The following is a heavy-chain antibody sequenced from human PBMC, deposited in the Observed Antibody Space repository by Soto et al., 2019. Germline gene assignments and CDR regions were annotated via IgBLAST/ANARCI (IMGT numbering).Heavy chain of an antibody. CDR1: GGSVSSGSYY. D-gene: IGHD3-3*01. CDR3: ARDFSRLGLQLD. J-gene: IGHJ4*02. Sequence: QVQLQESGPGLVKPSETLSLTCTVSGGSVSSGSYYWGWIRQPPGKGLEWIGYIYYSGSTNYNPSLKSRVTISVDTSKNQFSLNLSSVTAADTAVYYCARDFSRLGLQLDWGQGTLVTVSS. CDR2: IYYSGST. V-gene: IGHV4-61*01.